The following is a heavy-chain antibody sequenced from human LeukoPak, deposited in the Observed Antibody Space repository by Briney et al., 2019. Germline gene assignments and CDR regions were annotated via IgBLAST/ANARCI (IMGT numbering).Heavy chain of an antibody. CDR3: ARGIPAAAGEHLDY. D-gene: IGHD6-13*01. J-gene: IGHJ4*02. Sequence: PGGSLRISCAASGFTVTWNYMVWVRQAPGKGLEWVSGIHVCGRTKYAESVKGRFTISTDSFTNTLSLEMNILRVVETAVYFCARGIPAAAGEHLDYWGRGTLVTVSS. CDR2: IHVCGRT. V-gene: IGHV3-66*01. CDR1: GFTVTWNY.